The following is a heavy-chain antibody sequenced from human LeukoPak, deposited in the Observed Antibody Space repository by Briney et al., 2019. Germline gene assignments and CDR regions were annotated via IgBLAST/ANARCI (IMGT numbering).Heavy chain of an antibody. CDR1: GFTFSNYE. Sequence: GGSLRLSCAASGFTFSNYEMNWVRQAPGKGLEWISYISSSGSTIYYADSVKGRFTISRDNAKNSLYLQMNSLRAEDTALYYCARTGYGSGSYYNEFDYWGQGTLVTVSS. D-gene: IGHD3-10*01. J-gene: IGHJ4*02. CDR2: ISSSGSTI. V-gene: IGHV3-48*03. CDR3: ARTGYGSGSYYNEFDY.